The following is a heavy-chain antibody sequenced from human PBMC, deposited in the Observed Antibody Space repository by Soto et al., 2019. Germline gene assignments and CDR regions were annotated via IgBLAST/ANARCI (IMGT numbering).Heavy chain of an antibody. CDR1: GFTFSSYA. CDR3: AKKNNYYPGTEYFQH. J-gene: IGHJ1*01. D-gene: IGHD1-1*01. V-gene: IGHV3-23*01. CDR2: ISGSGGST. Sequence: GGSLRLSCAASGFTFSSYAMSWVRQAPGKGLEWVSAISGSGGSTYYADSVKGRFTISRDNSKNTLYLQMNSLRAEDTAVYYCAKKNNYYPGTEYFQHWGQGTLVTVSS.